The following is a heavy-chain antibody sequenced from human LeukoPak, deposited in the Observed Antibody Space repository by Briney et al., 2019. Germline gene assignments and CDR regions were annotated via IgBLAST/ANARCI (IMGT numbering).Heavy chain of an antibody. Sequence: ASVKVSCKASGYTFPSYFMHWVRQAPGQGLEWMRIINPTGGSTTYAQKFQGWVTMTRDTSISTAYMELSRLRSDDTAVYYCAREPGTVTTHQKGDHYYYGMDVWGQGTTITVSS. CDR1: GYTFPSYF. CDR3: AREPGTVTTHQKGDHYYYGMDV. J-gene: IGHJ6*02. V-gene: IGHV1-2*04. CDR2: INPTGGST. D-gene: IGHD4-17*01.